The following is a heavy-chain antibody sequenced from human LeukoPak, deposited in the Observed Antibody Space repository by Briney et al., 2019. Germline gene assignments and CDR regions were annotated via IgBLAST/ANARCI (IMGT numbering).Heavy chain of an antibody. D-gene: IGHD3-16*02. V-gene: IGHV1-18*04. Sequence: GASVKVSCKASGYTFTTYGISWVRQAPGQGLEWMGWISAYNGNTNYAQKLQGRVTMTTDTSTSTAYMELRNLRSDDTAVYYCAEDYRFSDPKSGLASDHWGQGTLVTVSS. CDR2: ISAYNGNT. CDR1: GYTFTTYG. CDR3: AEDYRFSDPKSGLASDH. J-gene: IGHJ4*02.